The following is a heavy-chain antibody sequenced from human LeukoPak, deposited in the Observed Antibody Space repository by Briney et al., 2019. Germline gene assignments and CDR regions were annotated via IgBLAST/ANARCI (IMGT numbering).Heavy chain of an antibody. CDR2: ISHSGGAE. D-gene: IGHD2/OR15-2a*01. CDR3: ARDYVYAFDY. V-gene: IGHV3-48*01. J-gene: IGHJ4*02. CDR1: GFRFSTYS. Sequence: GGSLRLSCAASGFRFSTYSMNWVRQAPGKGLEWISYISHSGGAEHYTDSVKGRFTISRDNAKNALYLQMNSLRAEDTAVYFCARDYVYAFDYWSQGTLVTVSS.